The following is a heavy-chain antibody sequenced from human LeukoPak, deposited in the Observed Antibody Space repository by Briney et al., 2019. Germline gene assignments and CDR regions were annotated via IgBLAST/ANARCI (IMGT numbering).Heavy chain of an antibody. CDR1: GGTFTSYD. Sequence: ASVKVSCKASGGTFTSYDINWVRQATGQGLEWMGWMNPNSGNTGYAQKFQGRVTITRNTSISTAYMELSSLRSEDTAVYYCARDGQLLNFDYWGQGTLVTVSS. CDR2: MNPNSGNT. J-gene: IGHJ4*02. D-gene: IGHD2-2*01. V-gene: IGHV1-8*03. CDR3: ARDGQLLNFDY.